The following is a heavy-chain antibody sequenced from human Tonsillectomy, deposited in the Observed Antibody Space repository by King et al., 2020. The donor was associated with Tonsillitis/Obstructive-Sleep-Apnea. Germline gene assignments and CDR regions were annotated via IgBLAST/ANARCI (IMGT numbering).Heavy chain of an antibody. J-gene: IGHJ4*02. CDR3: AREGGHGMGFDY. Sequence: VQLVESGGGLVQSGGSLRLSCAASGFTISSYWMSWVRQAPGKGLEWVANIKQDGSEKHYMDSVKGRFTISRDNAKNSLYLQLNSLRAEDTAVYYCAREGGHGMGFDYWGQGTLVTDSS. CDR1: GFTISSYW. D-gene: IGHD3-16*01. V-gene: IGHV3-7*01. CDR2: IKQDGSEK.